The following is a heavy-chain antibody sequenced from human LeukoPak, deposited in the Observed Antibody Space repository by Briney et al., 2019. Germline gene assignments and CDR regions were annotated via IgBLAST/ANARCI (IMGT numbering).Heavy chain of an antibody. Sequence: GGSLRLSCAASGFTFSSYDMSWVRQAPGKGLEWVSAISGSGGSTYNADSVKGRFTISRDNSKNTLYLQMNSLRAEDTAVYYCAKRTISDSSLDYIDYWGQGTLVTVSS. D-gene: IGHD6-13*01. CDR3: AKRTISDSSLDYIDY. V-gene: IGHV3-23*01. CDR2: ISGSGGST. J-gene: IGHJ4*02. CDR1: GFTFSSYD.